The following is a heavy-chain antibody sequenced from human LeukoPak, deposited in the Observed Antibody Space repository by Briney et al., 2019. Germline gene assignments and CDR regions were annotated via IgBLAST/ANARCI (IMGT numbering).Heavy chain of an antibody. CDR3: TRDRGAYNLYDY. CDR1: GFTFGDYA. V-gene: IGHV3-49*03. Sequence: GGSLRLSCTASGFTFGDYAMSWIRQAPGKGLKWVGFIRSKAYGETADYAASVKGRFTISRDDCKAIAYLQMNSLKTEDTAVYHCTRDRGAYNLYDYWGQGTLVTVSS. J-gene: IGHJ4*02. CDR2: IRSKAYGETA. D-gene: IGHD1-1*01.